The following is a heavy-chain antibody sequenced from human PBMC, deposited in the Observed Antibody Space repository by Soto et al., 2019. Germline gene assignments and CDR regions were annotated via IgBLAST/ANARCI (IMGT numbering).Heavy chain of an antibody. J-gene: IGHJ3*02. D-gene: IGHD4-17*01. Sequence: GGSLRLSCAASGFTFSSYAMRWVRQAPGKGLEWVSAISGSGDSTYYADSVKGRFTISRDNSKNTLYLQMNSLRAEDTAVYYCARGLDYAADAFDIWGLGTMVTVSS. CDR3: ARGLDYAADAFDI. CDR1: GFTFSSYA. CDR2: ISGSGDST. V-gene: IGHV3-23*01.